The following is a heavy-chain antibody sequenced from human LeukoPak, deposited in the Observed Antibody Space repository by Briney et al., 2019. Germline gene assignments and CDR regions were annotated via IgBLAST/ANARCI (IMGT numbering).Heavy chain of an antibody. D-gene: IGHD3-16*02. CDR2: IYSGGST. Sequence: PGGSLRLSCAASGFSVSSNYLSWVRQAPGKGLECVSVIYSGGSTYYADSVKGRFTISRDNSKNTLYLQMNNLRAEDTAQYYCGKDTASRYIWGSYRSEHWGQGILVTVSS. CDR1: GFSVSSNY. J-gene: IGHJ4*02. V-gene: IGHV3-53*01. CDR3: GKDTASRYIWGSYRSEH.